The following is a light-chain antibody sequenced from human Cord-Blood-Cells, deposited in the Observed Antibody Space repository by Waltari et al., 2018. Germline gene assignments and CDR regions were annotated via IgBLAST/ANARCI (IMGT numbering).Light chain of an antibody. J-gene: IGKJ3*01. Sequence: DIVMTQSPDSLAVSLGERATINCKSSKSVLYNSNNKNYLAWYQQKPGQPPKLPIYWASTREAGVPDRFSGSGSGTDFTLTISSLQAEDVAVYYCQQYYSTPFTFGPGTKVDIK. CDR3: QQYYSTPFT. CDR1: KSVLYNSNNKNY. V-gene: IGKV4-1*01. CDR2: WAS.